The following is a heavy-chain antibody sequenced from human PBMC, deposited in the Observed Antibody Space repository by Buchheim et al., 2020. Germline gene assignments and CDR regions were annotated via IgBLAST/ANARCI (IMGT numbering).Heavy chain of an antibody. V-gene: IGHV1-2*04. CDR1: GYIFTGYY. CDR3: ARGERVRATFGIHYFDS. Sequence: QVQLVQSGAEVKKPGASVKVSCKASGYIFTGYYMHWVRQAPGQGLEWMGWINVDSGGTNYAQKFQGWVSMTRDTSINTAYMELSMLRSDSTAVYYCARGERVRATFGIHYFDSWGQGTL. D-gene: IGHD1-26*01. J-gene: IGHJ4*02. CDR2: INVDSGGT.